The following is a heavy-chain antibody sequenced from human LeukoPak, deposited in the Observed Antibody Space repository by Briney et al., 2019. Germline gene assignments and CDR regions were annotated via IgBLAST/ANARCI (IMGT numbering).Heavy chain of an antibody. J-gene: IGHJ4*02. CDR2: ISGSGGST. CDR1: GFTFSNYA. Sequence: GGSLRLYCAASGFTFSNYAMNWVRQAPGKGLEWVSTISGSGGSTYYADSVKGRFTISRDNSKNTLYLQMDSLRAEDTAVYYCARSGSYYELDYWGQGTLVTVSS. D-gene: IGHD1-26*01. V-gene: IGHV3-23*01. CDR3: ARSGSYYELDY.